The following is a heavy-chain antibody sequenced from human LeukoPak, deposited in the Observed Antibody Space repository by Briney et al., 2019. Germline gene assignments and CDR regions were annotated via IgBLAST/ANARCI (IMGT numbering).Heavy chain of an antibody. CDR1: GGSISSSSYY. Sequence: SETLSLTCTVSGGSISSSSYYWGWIRQPPGKGLEWIGYIYHSGSTYYNPSLKSRVTISVDRSKNQFSLKLSSVTAADTAVYYCARDGLGRRAFDIWGQGTMVTVSS. V-gene: IGHV4-39*07. CDR2: IYHSGST. J-gene: IGHJ3*02. D-gene: IGHD2-15*01. CDR3: ARDGLGRRAFDI.